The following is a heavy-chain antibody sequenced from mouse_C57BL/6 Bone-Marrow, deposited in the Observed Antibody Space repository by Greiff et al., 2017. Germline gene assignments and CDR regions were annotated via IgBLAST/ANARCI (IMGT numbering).Heavy chain of an antibody. CDR1: GFTFSNYW. V-gene: IGHV6-3*01. J-gene: IGHJ4*01. CDR3: TVGSQRAMDY. Sequence: EVKVEESGGGLVQPGGSMKLSCVASGFTFSNYWMNWVRQSPEKGLEWVAQIRLKSDNYATHYAESVKGRFTISRDDSKSSVYLQMNNLRAEDTGIYYCTVGSQRAMDYWGQGTSVTVSS. CDR2: IRLKSDNYAT. D-gene: IGHD3-2*02.